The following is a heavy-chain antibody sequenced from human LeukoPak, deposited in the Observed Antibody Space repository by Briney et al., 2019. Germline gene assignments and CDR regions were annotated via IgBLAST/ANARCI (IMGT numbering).Heavy chain of an antibody. CDR3: ARGGGVVVVPAALTPYYYYMDV. Sequence: PSETLSLTCTVSGGSISSHYWSWIRQPPGKGLEWIGYIYYSGSTNYNPSLKSRVTISVDTSKNQFSLKLSSVTAADTAVYYCARGGGVVVVPAALTPYYYYMDVWGKGTTVTVSS. CDR1: GGSISSHY. J-gene: IGHJ6*03. V-gene: IGHV4-59*11. CDR2: IYYSGST. D-gene: IGHD2-2*01.